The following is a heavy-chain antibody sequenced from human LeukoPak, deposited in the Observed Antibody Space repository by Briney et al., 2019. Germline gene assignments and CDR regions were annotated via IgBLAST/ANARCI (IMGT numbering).Heavy chain of an antibody. CDR3: ARELWFVNAPGSWFDP. CDR1: GGSISSYY. Sequence: PSETLSLTCSVSGGSISSYYWSWIRQPAGKGLEWIGRIYTSGSTNYNTNYNPSLKSRVTMSVDTSKNQFSLKLSSVTAADTAVYYCARELWFVNAPGSWFDPWGQGTLVTVSS. D-gene: IGHD3-10*01. V-gene: IGHV4-4*07. CDR2: IYTSGSTNYNT. J-gene: IGHJ5*02.